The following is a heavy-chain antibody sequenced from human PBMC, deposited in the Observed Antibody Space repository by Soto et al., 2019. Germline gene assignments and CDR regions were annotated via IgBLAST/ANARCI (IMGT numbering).Heavy chain of an antibody. V-gene: IGHV1-2*02. D-gene: IGHD6-13*01. CDR3: ARANSSSWSHFDY. CDR1: GYTFTGYY. CDR2: INPNSGGT. Sequence: ASVKVSCKASGYTFTGYYMHWVRQAPGQGLEWMGWINPNSGGTNYAQKFQGQVTISADKSISTAYLQWSSLKASDTAMYYCARANSSSWSHFDYWGQGTLVTVSS. J-gene: IGHJ4*02.